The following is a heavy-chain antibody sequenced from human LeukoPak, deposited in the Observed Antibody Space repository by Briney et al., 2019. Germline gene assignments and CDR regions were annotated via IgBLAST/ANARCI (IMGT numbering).Heavy chain of an antibody. CDR2: IYYSGST. V-gene: IGHV4-59*01. CDR1: GGSISSYY. D-gene: IGHD3-9*01. Sequence: SETLSLTCTVSGGSISSYYWSWIRQPPGKGLEGIGYIYYSGSTNYNPSLKSRVTISVDTSKNQFSLKLSSVTAADTAVYYCAHVLRYFDWLFFDPWGQGTLVTVSS. CDR3: AHVLRYFDWLFFDP. J-gene: IGHJ5*02.